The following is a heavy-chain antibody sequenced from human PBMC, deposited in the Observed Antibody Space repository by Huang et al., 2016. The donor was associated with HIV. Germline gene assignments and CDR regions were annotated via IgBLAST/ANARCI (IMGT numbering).Heavy chain of an antibody. J-gene: IGHJ4*02. CDR1: GYRFTTYG. D-gene: IGHD2-2*01. CDR3: ATDYYANFDY. V-gene: IGHV1-18*04. Sequence: QVPLMQSGPEVKKPGASVRVSCTASGYRFTTYGRNWVRQAPGHGLEWMGWVSPYSTKTDYAEKCQGRVTMTRDTSTTTAYMELRSLRSDDTAIYYCATDYYANFDYWGQGTLVTISS. CDR2: VSPYSTKT.